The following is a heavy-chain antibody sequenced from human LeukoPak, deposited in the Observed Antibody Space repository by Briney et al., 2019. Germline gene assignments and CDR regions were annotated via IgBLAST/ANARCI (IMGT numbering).Heavy chain of an antibody. CDR3: ARRGYCSSTSCSEDLYYFDY. V-gene: IGHV4-59*08. J-gene: IGHJ4*02. D-gene: IGHD2-2*01. Sequence: SETLSLTCTVSDDSISSYYWSWVRQPPGKGLEWIGYIYYSGSTNYNPSLKSRVTISVDTSKNQFSLKLSSVTAADTAVYYCARRGYCSSTSCSEDLYYFDYWGQGTLVTVSS. CDR2: IYYSGST. CDR1: DDSISSYY.